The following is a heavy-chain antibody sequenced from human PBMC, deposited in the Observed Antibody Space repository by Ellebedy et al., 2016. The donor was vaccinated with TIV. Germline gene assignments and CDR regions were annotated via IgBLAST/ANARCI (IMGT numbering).Heavy chain of an antibody. CDR2: IDPTGDTT. V-gene: IGHV1-46*01. CDR1: GYILSRYY. Sequence: ASVKVSCKAIGYILSRYYVHWVRQAPGQGLEWMGVIDPTGDTTTYAQRFQGRLTMTSDKSTNTVYMELSSLRSEDTAVYYCARRYYFDYWGQGTLVTVAS. CDR3: ARRYYFDY. J-gene: IGHJ4*02.